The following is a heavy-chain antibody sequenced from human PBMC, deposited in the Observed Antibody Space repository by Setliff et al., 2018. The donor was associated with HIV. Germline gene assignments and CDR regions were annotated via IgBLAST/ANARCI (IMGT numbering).Heavy chain of an antibody. CDR1: GFTFGDYA. Sequence: GGSLRLSCTASGFTFGDYAMHWVRQAPGKGLEWVSGISWNSGSIGYADSVKGRFTISRDNAKNSLYLQMNSLRAEDTAFYYCAKDTTVRGVRSYYVDVWGKGTTVTVSS. CDR3: AKDTTVRGVRSYYVDV. D-gene: IGHD3-10*01. V-gene: IGHV3-9*01. CDR2: ISWNSGSI. J-gene: IGHJ6*03.